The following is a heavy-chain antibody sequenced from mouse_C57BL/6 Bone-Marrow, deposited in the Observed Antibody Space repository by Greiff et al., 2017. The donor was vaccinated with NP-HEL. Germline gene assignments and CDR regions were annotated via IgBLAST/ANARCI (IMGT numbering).Heavy chain of an antibody. J-gene: IGHJ4*01. CDR3: ASTMIMRVMDY. Sequence: QVQLQQSGAELVRPGTSVTVSCKASGYAFTNYLIEWVKQRPGQGLEWIGVINPGSGGTNYNEKFKGKATLTADKASSTAYMQLSSLTSEDSAVYLCASTMIMRVMDYWGQGTSVTVSS. CDR2: INPGSGGT. V-gene: IGHV1-54*01. CDR1: GYAFTNYL. D-gene: IGHD2-4*01.